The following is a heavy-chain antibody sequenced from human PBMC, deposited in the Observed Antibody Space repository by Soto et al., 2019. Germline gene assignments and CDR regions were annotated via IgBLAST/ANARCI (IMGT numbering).Heavy chain of an antibody. CDR3: ARATIFGHYYYYGMDV. CDR1: GDSVSSNSAA. J-gene: IGHJ6*02. Sequence: SQTLSLTCASSGDSVSSNSAAWNWIRQSPSRGLEWLGRTYYRSKWYNDYAVSVKSRITINPDTSKNQFSLQLNSVTPEDTAVYYCARATIFGHYYYYGMDVWGQGTTVTVSS. D-gene: IGHD3-3*01. CDR2: TYYRSKWYN. V-gene: IGHV6-1*01.